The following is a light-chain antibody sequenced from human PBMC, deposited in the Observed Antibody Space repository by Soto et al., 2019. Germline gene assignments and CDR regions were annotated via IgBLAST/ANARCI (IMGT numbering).Light chain of an antibody. CDR3: QSYDSSLNDYV. Sequence: QSVLTQPPSVSGAPGQRVTISCTGSSSNIGAVYDVHWYQQRLGTAPKLLMSDNSNRPSGVPDRFSGSKSGTSPSLAITGLQAEDEADYYCQSYDSSLNDYVFGTGTKLTVL. CDR2: DNS. V-gene: IGLV1-40*01. J-gene: IGLJ1*01. CDR1: SSNIGAVYD.